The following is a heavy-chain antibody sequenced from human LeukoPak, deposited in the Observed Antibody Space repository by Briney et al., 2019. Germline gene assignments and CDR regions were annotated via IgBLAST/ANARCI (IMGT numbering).Heavy chain of an antibody. Sequence: GGSLRLSCAASGFTVSSNYMSWVRQAPGKGLEWVSVIYSGGSTYYADSVKGRFTISRDNSKNTLYLQMNSLRAEDTAVYYCAKDREVSYYYDSSGYFPLDYWGQGTLVTVSS. D-gene: IGHD3-22*01. CDR2: IYSGGST. CDR3: AKDREVSYYYDSSGYFPLDY. J-gene: IGHJ4*02. CDR1: GFTVSSNY. V-gene: IGHV3-53*01.